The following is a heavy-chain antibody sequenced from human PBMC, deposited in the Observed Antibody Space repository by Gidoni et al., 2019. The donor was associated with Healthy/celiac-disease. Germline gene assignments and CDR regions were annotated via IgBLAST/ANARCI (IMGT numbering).Heavy chain of an antibody. D-gene: IGHD2-15*01. CDR2: ISWNSGSI. Sequence: EVQLVESGGGLVQPGRSLRLSCAASGFTFDHYAMYWVRQAHGKGQEWVSGISWNSGSIGYADSVKGRFTISRDNAKNSLYLQMNSLRAEDTALYYCAKDMVSGGSTLRYNWFDPWGQGTLVTVSS. CDR3: AKDMVSGGSTLRYNWFDP. CDR1: GFTFDHYA. V-gene: IGHV3-9*01. J-gene: IGHJ5*02.